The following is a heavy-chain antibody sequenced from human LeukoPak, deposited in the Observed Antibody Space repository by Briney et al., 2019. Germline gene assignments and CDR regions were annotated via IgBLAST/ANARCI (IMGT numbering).Heavy chain of an antibody. CDR1: GYTFTSKW. D-gene: IGHD2-2*01. J-gene: IGHJ4*02. CDR2: IYPGDSDT. CDR3: ARLGYWSRGTCYAFDY. Sequence: GESLKISCKGSGYTFTSKWIGWVRQMPGKGLEWMGIIYPGDSDTRYSPSFQGQVTVSADKSITTAYLQWSSLKASDTAMYYCARLGYWSRGTCYAFDYWGQGTLVTVSS. V-gene: IGHV5-51*01.